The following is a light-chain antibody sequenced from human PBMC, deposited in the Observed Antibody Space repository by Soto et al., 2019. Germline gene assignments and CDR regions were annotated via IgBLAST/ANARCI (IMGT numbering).Light chain of an antibody. J-gene: IGKJ1*01. CDR2: GAS. Sequence: EIVLTQSPGTLSLSPGGRATLSCRASQSVSNNYLAWYQQKPGQAPRLLIYGASNRATGIPDRFSGSGSGTDFTLTISRLEPEDFAVYYCQQYGSSGTFGQGTKWIS. CDR3: QQYGSSGT. CDR1: QSVSNNY. V-gene: IGKV3-20*01.